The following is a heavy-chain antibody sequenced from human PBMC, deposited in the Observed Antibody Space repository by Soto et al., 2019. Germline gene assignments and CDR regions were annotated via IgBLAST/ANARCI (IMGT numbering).Heavy chain of an antibody. J-gene: IGHJ6*02. D-gene: IGHD2-8*01. CDR1: GFTFSSYS. CDR2: ISSSSSYI. CDR3: ARDNTVLMGYYYYGMDV. V-gene: IGHV3-21*01. Sequence: GGSLRLSCAASGFTFSSYSMNWVRQAPGKGLEWVSSISSSSSYIYYADSVKGRFTISRDNAKNSLYLQMSSLRAEDTAVYYCARDNTVLMGYYYYGMDVWGQGTTVTVSS.